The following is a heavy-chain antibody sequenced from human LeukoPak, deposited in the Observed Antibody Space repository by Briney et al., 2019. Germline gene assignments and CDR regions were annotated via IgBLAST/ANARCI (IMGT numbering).Heavy chain of an antibody. Sequence: PSETLSLTCTVSGGSISSYYWSWIRQPPGKGLEWIGYIYYSGSTNYNPSLKSRVTISVDTSKNQFSLKLSSVTAADTAVYYCARLDSSGLNDYFDYWDQGTLVTVSS. CDR2: IYYSGST. J-gene: IGHJ4*02. D-gene: IGHD6-19*01. CDR1: GGSISSYY. CDR3: ARLDSSGLNDYFDY. V-gene: IGHV4-59*08.